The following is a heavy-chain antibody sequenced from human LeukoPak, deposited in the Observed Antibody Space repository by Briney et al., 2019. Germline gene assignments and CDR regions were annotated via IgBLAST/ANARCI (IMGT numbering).Heavy chain of an antibody. CDR3: AREASAARTSYYGLDV. CDR1: GGSISSSSYY. D-gene: IGHD6-6*01. CDR2: IYYSGST. V-gene: IGHV4-39*01. J-gene: IGHJ6*02. Sequence: SETLSLTCTVSGGSISSSSYYWGWIRQPPGKGLEWIGSIYYSGSTYYNPSLKSRVTISVDTSKNQFSLKLSSVTAADTAVYYCAREASAARTSYYGLDVWGQGTTITVSS.